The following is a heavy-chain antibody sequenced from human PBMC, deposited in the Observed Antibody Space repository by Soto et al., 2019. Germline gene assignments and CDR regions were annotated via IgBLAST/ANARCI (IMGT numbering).Heavy chain of an antibody. Sequence: EVQLLESGGTLVQPGGSLRLSCAASGFTFSNYAMYWVRQAPGKGLEWVSTISGGGGSTYSADSVKGRFTISRDNSKNTLSLQMNGLRAEDTAVCYCAKGFYGDYVRNFFDIWGQGTMVTVSS. J-gene: IGHJ3*02. V-gene: IGHV3-23*01. CDR2: ISGGGGST. CDR3: AKGFYGDYVRNFFDI. D-gene: IGHD4-17*01. CDR1: GFTFSNYA.